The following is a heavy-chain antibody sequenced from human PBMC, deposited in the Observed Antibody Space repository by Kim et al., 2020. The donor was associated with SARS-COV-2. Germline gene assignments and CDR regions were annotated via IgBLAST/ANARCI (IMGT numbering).Heavy chain of an antibody. CDR3: ARDSSSFDY. D-gene: IGHD6-13*01. Sequence: SYIHYADSVKGRFTISRDNAKKSLYLQMNSLRAEDTAVYYCARDSSSFDYWGQGTLVTVSS. J-gene: IGHJ4*02. V-gene: IGHV3-21*01. CDR2: SYI.